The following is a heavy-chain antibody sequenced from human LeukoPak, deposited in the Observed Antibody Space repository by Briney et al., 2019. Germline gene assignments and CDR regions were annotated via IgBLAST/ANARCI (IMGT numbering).Heavy chain of an antibody. J-gene: IGHJ4*02. CDR2: IIPILGIA. CDR3: ARVNYYDSSGYYYASPSDY. CDR1: GGTSSSYA. V-gene: IGHV1-69*04. D-gene: IGHD3-22*01. Sequence: ASVKVSCKASGGTSSSYAISWVRQAPGQGLEWMGRIIPILGIANYAQKFQGRVTITADKSTSTAYMELSSLRSEDTAVYYCARVNYYDSSGYYYASPSDYWGQGTLVTVSS.